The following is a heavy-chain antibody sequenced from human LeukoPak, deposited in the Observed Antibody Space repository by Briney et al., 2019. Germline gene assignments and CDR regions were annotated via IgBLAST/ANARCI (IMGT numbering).Heavy chain of an antibody. CDR1: GFTFSSYS. V-gene: IGHV3-21*01. Sequence: GSLRLSCAASGFTFSSYSMNWVRQAPGKGLEWVPSISSSSSYIYYADSVKGRFTISRDNAKNSLYLQMNSLRAEDTAVYYCARVFTIFGVPYYFDYWGQGTLVTVSS. CDR2: ISSSSSYI. J-gene: IGHJ4*02. CDR3: ARVFTIFGVPYYFDY. D-gene: IGHD3-3*01.